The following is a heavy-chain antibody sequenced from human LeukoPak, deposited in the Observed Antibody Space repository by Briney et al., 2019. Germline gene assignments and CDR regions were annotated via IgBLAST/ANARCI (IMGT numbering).Heavy chain of an antibody. V-gene: IGHV1-24*01. Sequence: ASVKVSCKVSGYTLTELSMHWVRQAPGKGLEWMGGFDPEDGETIYAQKFQGRVTMTEDTSTDTAYMELSSLRSEDAAVYYCATVVADFPYYYYYYMDVWGKGTTVTVSS. J-gene: IGHJ6*03. CDR1: GYTLTELS. D-gene: IGHD6-19*01. CDR2: FDPEDGET. CDR3: ATVVADFPYYYYYYMDV.